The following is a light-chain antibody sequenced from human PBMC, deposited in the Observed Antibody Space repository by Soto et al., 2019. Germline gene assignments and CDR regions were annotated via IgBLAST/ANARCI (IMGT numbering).Light chain of an antibody. Sequence: QPVLTQPASVSGSPGQSIAISCTGTSSDVGGYNYVTWYQQHPGKAPKLMIYDVSNRPSGVSDRFSGSKSGNTASLTISGLQAEDEGDYYCNSYTSSSTYVFGTGTKVTVL. V-gene: IGLV2-14*03. CDR2: DVS. CDR1: SSDVGGYNY. CDR3: NSYTSSSTYV. J-gene: IGLJ1*01.